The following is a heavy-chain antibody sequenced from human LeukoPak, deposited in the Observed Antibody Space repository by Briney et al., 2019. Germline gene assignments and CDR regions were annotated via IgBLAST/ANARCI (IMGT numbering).Heavy chain of an antibody. CDR3: ARDGGDTAIKSSDY. D-gene: IGHD5-18*01. J-gene: IGHJ4*02. Sequence: SGTLSLTCAVSGGSISSSNWWSWVCQPPGKGLEWIGEIYHSGSTNYNPSLKSRVTISVDKSKNQFSLKLSSVTAADTAVYYCARDGGDTAIKSSDYWGQGTLVTVSS. CDR1: GGSISSSNW. CDR2: IYHSGST. V-gene: IGHV4-4*02.